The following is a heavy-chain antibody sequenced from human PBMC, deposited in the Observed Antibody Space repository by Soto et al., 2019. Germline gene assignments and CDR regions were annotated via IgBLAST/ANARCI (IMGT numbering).Heavy chain of an antibody. D-gene: IGHD7-27*01. CDR2: IYHSGST. CDR3: ARRWGTSFDF. CDR1: GGSISSGNYY. J-gene: IGHJ4*02. Sequence: SETLSLTCTVSGGSISSGNYYWSWIRQPPGKGLEWIGYIYHSGSTYYNPSLKSRVTISVDRSKNQFSLKLSSVTAADTAVYYCARRWGTSFDFWGQGTLVTVSS. V-gene: IGHV4-30-2*02.